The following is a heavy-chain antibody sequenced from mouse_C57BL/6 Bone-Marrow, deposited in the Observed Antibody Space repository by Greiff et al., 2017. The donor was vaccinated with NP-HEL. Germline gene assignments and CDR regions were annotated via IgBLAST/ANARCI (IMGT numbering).Heavy chain of an antibody. CDR1: GYSFTSYY. Sequence: VKLQESGPELVKPGASVKISCKASGYSFTSYYIHWVKQRPGQGLEWIGWIYPGSGNTKYNEKFKGKATLTADTSSSTAYMQLSSLTSEDSAVYYCARSDYYGSSGYFDVWGTGTTVTVSS. CDR3: ARSDYYGSSGYFDV. V-gene: IGHV1-66*01. J-gene: IGHJ1*03. D-gene: IGHD1-1*01. CDR2: IYPGSGNT.